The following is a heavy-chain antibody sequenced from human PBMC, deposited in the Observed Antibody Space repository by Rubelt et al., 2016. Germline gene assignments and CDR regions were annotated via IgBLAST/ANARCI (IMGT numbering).Heavy chain of an antibody. Sequence: WVRQAPGKGLEWVSVIYSGGSTYYADSVKGRFTISRHNSKNTLYLQMNSLRAEDTAVYYCARGGHDSGGYYLYYFDYWGQGTLVTVSS. CDR3: ARGGHDSGGYYLYYFDY. D-gene: IGHD3-22*01. V-gene: IGHV3-53*04. CDR2: IYSGGST. J-gene: IGHJ4*02.